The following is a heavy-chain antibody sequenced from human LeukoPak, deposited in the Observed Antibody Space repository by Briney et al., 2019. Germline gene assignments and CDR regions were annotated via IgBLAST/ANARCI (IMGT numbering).Heavy chain of an antibody. V-gene: IGHV1-69*04. CDR1: GGTFSSYA. Sequence: SVKVSCKASGGTFSSYAISWVRQAPGQGLEWMGRIIPILGIANYVQKFQGRVTITADKSTSTAYMELSSLRSEDTAVYYCARAIVAAYYGMDVWGQGTTVTVSS. CDR2: IIPILGIA. D-gene: IGHD5-12*01. J-gene: IGHJ6*02. CDR3: ARAIVAAYYGMDV.